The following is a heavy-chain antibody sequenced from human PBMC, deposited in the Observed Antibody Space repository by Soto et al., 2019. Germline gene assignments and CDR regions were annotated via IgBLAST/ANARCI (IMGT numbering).Heavy chain of an antibody. CDR2: ISYDGSHQ. CDR3: ARDFLYGMDV. J-gene: IGHJ6*02. Sequence: PGGSLRLSCAASGFTFSNYGMHWVRQTPGKGLEWVAVISYDGSHQFYTDSVKGRFTISRDNSKNTLYLQMNSLRAEDTAVYYCARDFLYGMDVWGQGTTVTVS. V-gene: IGHV3-30*03. CDR1: GFTFSNYG.